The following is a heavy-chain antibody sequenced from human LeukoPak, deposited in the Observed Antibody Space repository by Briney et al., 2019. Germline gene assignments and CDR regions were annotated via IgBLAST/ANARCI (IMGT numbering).Heavy chain of an antibody. Sequence: GGSLRLSCAASGFSFSNYWMKWVRQDPGKGLEWVANINEDGSEKYYVDSVRGRFTISRDNSKNTLYLQMNSLRAEDTAVYYCAREPPYCTGGSCPFDYWGQGTLVTVSS. CDR1: GFSFSNYW. V-gene: IGHV3-7*01. J-gene: IGHJ4*02. CDR2: INEDGSEK. CDR3: AREPPYCTGGSCPFDY. D-gene: IGHD2-15*01.